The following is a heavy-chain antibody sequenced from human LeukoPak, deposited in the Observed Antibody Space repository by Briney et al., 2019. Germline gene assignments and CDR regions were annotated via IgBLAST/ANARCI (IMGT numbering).Heavy chain of an antibody. D-gene: IGHD3-3*01. Sequence: PLETLSLTCTVSGGSISSYYWSWIRQPAGKGLEWIGRIHTSGSTKYNPSLKSRVTMSVDTSKKQFSLKLSSVTAADTAVYYCARDNQYDFWSGYSLDYWGQGTLVTVSS. J-gene: IGHJ4*02. CDR2: IHTSGST. CDR3: ARDNQYDFWSGYSLDY. V-gene: IGHV4-4*07. CDR1: GGSISSYY.